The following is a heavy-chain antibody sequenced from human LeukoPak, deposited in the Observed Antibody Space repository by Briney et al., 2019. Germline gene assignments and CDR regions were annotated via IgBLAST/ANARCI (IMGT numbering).Heavy chain of an antibody. Sequence: PGTSLRLSCAASGFTFSTYGMHWVRQAPGKGLEWVAVIWYDGSNKYYADSVKGRFTISRDNSRGTLYLQMNSLRADDTAVYYCARHLHYYGSGNYYYYFYAMDVWGQGTTVTVSS. CDR1: GFTFSTYG. J-gene: IGHJ6*02. V-gene: IGHV3-33*01. D-gene: IGHD3-10*01. CDR3: ARHLHYYGSGNYYYYFYAMDV. CDR2: IWYDGSNK.